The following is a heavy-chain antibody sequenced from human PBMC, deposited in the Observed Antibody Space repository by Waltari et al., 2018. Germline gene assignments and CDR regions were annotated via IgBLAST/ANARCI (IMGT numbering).Heavy chain of an antibody. Sequence: EVQLLESGGGLVQPGGSLRLSCGASGFTFSSYVMRWVRQAPGKGLEWVSLISNSGGTTYYADSVKGRFTISRDNSKNTVYLQMISLRAEDTAVYYCAKGHDSTWYDSWGQGTLVTVSS. D-gene: IGHD5-18*01. CDR1: GFTFSSYV. CDR2: ISNSGGTT. J-gene: IGHJ5*01. V-gene: IGHV3-23*01. CDR3: AKGHDSTWYDS.